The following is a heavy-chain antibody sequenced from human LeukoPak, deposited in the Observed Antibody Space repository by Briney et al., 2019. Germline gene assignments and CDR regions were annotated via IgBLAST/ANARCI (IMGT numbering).Heavy chain of an antibody. CDR1: VYTFTNYG. D-gene: IGHD3-22*01. Sequence: ASVKVSFKGSVYTFTNYGISWVRQAPGQGLEWMGWISAYNGNTNYAQKLQGRVTMTTDTSTSTAYMELRSLRSDDTAVYYCARHSITMIVVVITGAFDIWGQGTMVTVSS. V-gene: IGHV1-18*01. J-gene: IGHJ3*02. CDR2: ISAYNGNT. CDR3: ARHSITMIVVVITGAFDI.